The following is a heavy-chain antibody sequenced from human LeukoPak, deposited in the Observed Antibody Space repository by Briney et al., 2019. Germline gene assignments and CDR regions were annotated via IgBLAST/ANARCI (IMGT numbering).Heavy chain of an antibody. V-gene: IGHV1-24*01. CDR3: AAGGVYDLLDN. D-gene: IGHD2-8*01. CDR2: FDPENGEA. J-gene: IGHJ4*02. CDR1: GYSLSELS. Sequence: GASVKVSCKVSGYSLSELSMHWVRQAPGKGLEWMGGFDPENGEAVYAQKFQGRVTMTKDTSTDTSYMELNSLKSEDTAVYYCAAGGVYDLLDNWGQGTLVTVSS.